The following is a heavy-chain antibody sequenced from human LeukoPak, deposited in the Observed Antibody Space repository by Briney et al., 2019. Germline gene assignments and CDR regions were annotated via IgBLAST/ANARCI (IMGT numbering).Heavy chain of an antibody. CDR2: ISSGSEK. J-gene: IGHJ4*02. CDR3: ARDLELSAVYYFDS. CDR1: GFTFSIFP. D-gene: IGHD3-3*01. V-gene: IGHV3-30*01. Sequence: GGSLRLSCEASGFTFSIFPMHWVRQAPGKGLEWVALISSGSEKYYADSVKGRFTISRDNSKNMLYLQMNSLSADVTAVYYCARDLELSAVYYFDSWGQGTLVIVSS.